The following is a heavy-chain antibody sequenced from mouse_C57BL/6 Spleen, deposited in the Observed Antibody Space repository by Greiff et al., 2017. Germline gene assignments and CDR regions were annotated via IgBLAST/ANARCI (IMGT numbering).Heavy chain of an antibody. CDR1: GFTFSSYG. J-gene: IGHJ4*01. Sequence: EVKLVESGGDLVKPGGSLKLSCAASGFTFSSYGMSWVRQTPDKRLEWVATISSGGSYTYYPDSVKGRFTISRDNAKNTLYLQMSSLKSEDTAMYYCARKGYGRSYYDMDYWGQGTSVTVSS. CDR2: ISSGGSYT. V-gene: IGHV5-6*02. D-gene: IGHD1-1*01. CDR3: ARKGYGRSYYDMDY.